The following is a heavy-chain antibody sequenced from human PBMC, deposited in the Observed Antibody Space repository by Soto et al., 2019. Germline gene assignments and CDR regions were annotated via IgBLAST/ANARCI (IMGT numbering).Heavy chain of an antibody. CDR2: IIPIFGTA. Sequence: EASVKVSCKASGGTFSSYAISWVRQAPGQGLEWMGGIIPIFGTANYAQKFQGRVTITADESTSTAYMELSSLRSEDMAVYYCARDHRILRYFDWPNLDAFDIWGQGTMVTVSS. CDR3: ARDHRILRYFDWPNLDAFDI. J-gene: IGHJ3*02. D-gene: IGHD3-9*01. CDR1: GGTFSSYA. V-gene: IGHV1-69*13.